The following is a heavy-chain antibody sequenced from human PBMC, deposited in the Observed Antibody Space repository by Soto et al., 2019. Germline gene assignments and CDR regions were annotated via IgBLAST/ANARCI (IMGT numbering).Heavy chain of an antibody. V-gene: IGHV1-69*01. J-gene: IGHJ6*02. D-gene: IGHD2-21*01. CDR2: IIPIFGTA. CDR3: ARGGGEGDYYYYYGMDV. CDR1: GGTFSSYA. Sequence: QVQLVQSGAEVKKPGSSVKVSCKASGGTFSSYAISWVRQAPGQGLEWMGGIIPIFGTANYAQKFQGRVTITADESTSTAYMELSSLRSEDTAGYYCARGGGEGDYYYYYGMDVWGQGTTVTVSS.